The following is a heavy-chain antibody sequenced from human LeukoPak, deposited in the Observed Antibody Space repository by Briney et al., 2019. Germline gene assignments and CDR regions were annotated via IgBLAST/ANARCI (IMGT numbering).Heavy chain of an antibody. CDR2: ISGSGGST. CDR1: GFTFSSYA. CDR3: AKDLPYDFWSGYPLPFDY. D-gene: IGHD3-3*01. J-gene: IGHJ4*02. Sequence: GGSLRLSCAASGFTFSSYAMSWVRQAPGKGLEWVSAISGSGGSTYYADSVKGRFTISRDNSKNTLYLQMNSLRAEDTAVYYCAKDLPYDFWSGYPLPFDYWGQGTLVTVSS. V-gene: IGHV3-23*01.